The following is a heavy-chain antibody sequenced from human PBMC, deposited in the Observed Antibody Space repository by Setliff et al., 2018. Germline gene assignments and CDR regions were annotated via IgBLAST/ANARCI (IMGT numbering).Heavy chain of an antibody. J-gene: IGHJ4*02. V-gene: IGHV3-53*01. CDR3: RLWFGELLRDY. CDR2: LYNDGST. CDR1: GFTVSAND. Sequence: LRLSCAASGFTVSANDMSWVRQAPGKGLEWVSLLYNDGSTYYADSVKGRFTISRDNSKNTLYLQMSSLRTEDTAVYCCRLWFGELLRDYWGQGTLVTVSS. D-gene: IGHD3-10*01.